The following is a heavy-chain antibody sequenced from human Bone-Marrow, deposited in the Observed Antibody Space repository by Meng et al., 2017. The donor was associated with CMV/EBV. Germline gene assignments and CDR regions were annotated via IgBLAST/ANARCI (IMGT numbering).Heavy chain of an antibody. CDR3: ARGLRYFDWLSPSDYYYGIDV. D-gene: IGHD3-9*01. CDR2: LIPMFNIT. J-gene: IGHJ6*02. V-gene: IGHV1-69*02. CDR1: GGSFSNYP. Sequence: SVKVSCRTSGGSFSNYPINWVRQAPGQGLEWMGRLIPMFNITGFAQRFQGRVSITADTSTSTGYMELSRLTSEDTAVYFCARGLRYFDWLSPSDYYYGIDVWGQGTPVTVSS.